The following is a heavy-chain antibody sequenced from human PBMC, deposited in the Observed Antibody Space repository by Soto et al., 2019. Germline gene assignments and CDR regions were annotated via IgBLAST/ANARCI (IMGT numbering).Heavy chain of an antibody. J-gene: IGHJ4*02. CDR1: QFSFGAYA. CDR2: ISFAGTNE. D-gene: IGHD4-17*01. V-gene: IGHV3-30-3*01. CDR3: ARAFYSDYVRSYFEH. Sequence: QVQLVESGGGVVQPGRSLRLSCAASQFSFGAYAMHWVRQAPGKGLEWVALISFAGTNEYYADSVKGRFTISRDNSKNKLYLQMNSLRSEDTAVYYCARAFYSDYVRSYFEHWGQGTLVTVSS.